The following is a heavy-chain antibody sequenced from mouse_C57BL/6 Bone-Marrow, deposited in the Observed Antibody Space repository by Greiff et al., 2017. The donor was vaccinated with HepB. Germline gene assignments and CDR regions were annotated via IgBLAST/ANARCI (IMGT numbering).Heavy chain of an antibody. J-gene: IGHJ1*03. Sequence: VQLKESGAELVRPGASVKLSCTASGFNIKDYYMHWVKQRPEQGLEWIGRIDPEDGATESAPKFQGKATMTADTSSNTAYLQLSSLTAEDTAVYDCRDYGSSYGWYFDVWGTGTTVTVSS. CDR1: GFNIKDYY. CDR2: IDPEDGAT. CDR3: RDYGSSYGWYFDV. V-gene: IGHV14-1*01. D-gene: IGHD1-1*01.